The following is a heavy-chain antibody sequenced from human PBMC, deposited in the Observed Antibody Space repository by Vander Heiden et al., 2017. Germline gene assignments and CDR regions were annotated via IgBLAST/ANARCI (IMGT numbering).Heavy chain of an antibody. D-gene: IGHD3-22*01. J-gene: IGHJ4*02. CDR3: AADSSGYFYY. CDR2: MYYGGST. Sequence: QLQLQESGPGLVKPSGTLSLTCTVSGGPISRSSYVWGWIRQPPGKGLEWSGSMYYGGSTYYKPPLKSRVTISVDTSKKQFSLKLSSVTAADTAVYYCAADSSGYFYYWGQGTLATVSS. CDR1: GGPISRSSYV. V-gene: IGHV4-39*01.